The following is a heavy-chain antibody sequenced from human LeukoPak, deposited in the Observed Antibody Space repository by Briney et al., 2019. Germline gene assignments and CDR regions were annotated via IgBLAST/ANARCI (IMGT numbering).Heavy chain of an antibody. V-gene: IGHV1-8*03. CDR2: MNPNSGNT. D-gene: IGHD1-1*01. CDR3: ARGSTTGRSTSGDWFDP. J-gene: IGHJ5*02. Sequence: ASVKVSCKASGYTFTSYDINWVRQATGQGLEWMGWMNPNSGNTGYAQKFQGRVTITRNTSISTAYMELSSLGSEDTAVYYCARGSTTGRSTSGDWFDPWGQGTLVTVSS. CDR1: GYTFTSYD.